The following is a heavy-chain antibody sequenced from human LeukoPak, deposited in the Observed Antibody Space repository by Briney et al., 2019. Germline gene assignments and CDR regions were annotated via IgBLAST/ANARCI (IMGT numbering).Heavy chain of an antibody. CDR1: GYTFTGYY. CDR2: MNPNSGNT. J-gene: IGHJ4*02. D-gene: IGHD6-13*01. Sequence: GASVKVSCKASGYTFTGYYMHWVRQATGQGLEWMGWMNPNSGNTGYAQKFQGRVTMTRNTSISTAYMELSSLRSEDTAVYYCARGLFGIAAAEGYWGQGTLVTVSS. V-gene: IGHV1-8*02. CDR3: ARGLFGIAAAEGY.